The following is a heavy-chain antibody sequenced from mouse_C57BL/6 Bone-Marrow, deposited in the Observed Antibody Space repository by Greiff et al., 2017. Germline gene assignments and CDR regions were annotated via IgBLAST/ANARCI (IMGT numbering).Heavy chain of an antibody. CDR1: GYTFTNYW. CDR3: AYYRGYYAMDY. Sequence: QVQLQQPGAELVKPGASVKLSCKASGYTFTNYWMHWVKQRPGQGLEWIGMMHPNGGSPDYNEKFKSEATLSVDKSSRTAYMELSSLTSEDSAVYFCAYYRGYYAMDYWGQGTSVAVSS. CDR2: MHPNGGSP. V-gene: IGHV1-64*01. J-gene: IGHJ4*01. D-gene: IGHD1-1*01.